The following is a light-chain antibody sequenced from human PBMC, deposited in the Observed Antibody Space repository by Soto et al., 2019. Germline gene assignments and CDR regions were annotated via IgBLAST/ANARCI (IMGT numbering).Light chain of an antibody. CDR2: ANT. CDR3: QSYDPTLRTSL. J-gene: IGLJ2*01. Sequence: QAVVTQPPSVSGGPGQWVTIPCTGSSSDLGANNDVHWYQLVPGKAPRLLIYANTKRPSGVPDRFSGSKSGTSASLAIAGLQADDEADYYCQSYDPTLRTSLFGGGTKLTVL. CDR1: SSDLGANND. V-gene: IGLV1-40*01.